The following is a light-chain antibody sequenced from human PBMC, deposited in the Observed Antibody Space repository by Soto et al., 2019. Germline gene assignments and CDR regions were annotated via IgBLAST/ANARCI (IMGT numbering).Light chain of an antibody. V-gene: IGKV3-20*01. Sequence: EIVLTQSPGTLSLSPGERATLSCRASQSVSNNYLAWYQQKPGQAPRLLISGASNRATGIPDRFSGSGSRTDFTLAISRLEPEDFAVYYCQQYGTSPFTFGPGTKVDLK. CDR2: GAS. J-gene: IGKJ3*01. CDR3: QQYGTSPFT. CDR1: QSVSNNY.